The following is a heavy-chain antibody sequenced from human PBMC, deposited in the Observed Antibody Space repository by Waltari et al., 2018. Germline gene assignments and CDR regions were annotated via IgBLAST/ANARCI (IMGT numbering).Heavy chain of an antibody. V-gene: IGHV6-1*01. CDR1: GDSVSSHSSA. Sequence: QVQLQQSGPGLVKPSQTLSLTCAISGDSVSSHSSAWHWIRQSPSSGLEWLGRTYYRSKWYNDYAVSVKSRITINPDTSKNQFSLQLNSVTPEDTAVYYCARGGRYCSGGSCYWFDPWGQGTLVTVSS. CDR3: ARGGRYCSGGSCYWFDP. D-gene: IGHD2-15*01. CDR2: TYYRSKWYN. J-gene: IGHJ5*02.